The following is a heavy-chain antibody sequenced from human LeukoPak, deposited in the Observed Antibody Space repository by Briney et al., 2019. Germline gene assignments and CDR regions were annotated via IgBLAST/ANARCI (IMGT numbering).Heavy chain of an antibody. CDR1: GFTFSNAW. J-gene: IGHJ4*02. D-gene: IGHD3-16*01. CDR3: TTPFSVWGVSDY. CDR2: IKSKTDGGTT. Sequence: PGGSPRLSCAASGFTFSNAWMSWVRQAPGKGLEWVGRIKSKTDGGTTDYAAPVKGRFTISRDDSKNTLYLQMNSLKTEDTAVYYCTTPFSVWGVSDYWGQGTLVTVSS. V-gene: IGHV3-15*01.